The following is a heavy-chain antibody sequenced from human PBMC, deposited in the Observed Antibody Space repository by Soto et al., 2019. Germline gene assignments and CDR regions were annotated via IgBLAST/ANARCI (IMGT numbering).Heavy chain of an antibody. J-gene: IGHJ4*02. CDR1: GGSISSSNW. CDR2: IYHSGST. CDR3: ARGFGSGYYFDY. V-gene: IGHV4-4*02. Sequence: VQLQKSGPGLVKPSGTLSLTCAVSGGSISSSNWWSWVRQPPGKGLEWIGEIYHSGSTNYNPSLKCRVTLSVDKSKNQSALKLSCVTAADTAVYYGARGFGSGYYFDYWGQGTLVTVSS. D-gene: IGHD3-22*01.